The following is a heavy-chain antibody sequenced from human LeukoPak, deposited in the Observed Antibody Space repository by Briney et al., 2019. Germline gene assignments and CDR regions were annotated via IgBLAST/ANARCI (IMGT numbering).Heavy chain of an antibody. Sequence: SETLSLTCAVSGYSISSGYYWGWIRPPPGKGLEWIGSIHHSGSTYYNPSLKSRVTISVDTSKNQFSLKLSSVTAADTAVYYCARRSGGRFDHWGQGTLVTVPS. CDR2: IHHSGST. CDR1: GYSISSGYY. CDR3: ARRSGGRFDH. D-gene: IGHD3-10*01. V-gene: IGHV4-38-2*01. J-gene: IGHJ4*02.